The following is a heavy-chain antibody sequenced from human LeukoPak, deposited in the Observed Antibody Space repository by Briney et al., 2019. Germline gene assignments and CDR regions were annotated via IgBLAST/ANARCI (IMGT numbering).Heavy chain of an antibody. Sequence: PSETLSLTCAVYGGSFSGYYWSWIRQPPGKGLEWIGEINHSGSTNYNPSLKSRVTISVDTSKNQFSLKLSSVTAADTAVYYCANLYCSSTSCPDPWGQGTLVTVSS. CDR3: ANLYCSSTSCPDP. J-gene: IGHJ5*02. CDR1: GGSFSGYY. D-gene: IGHD2-2*01. CDR2: INHSGST. V-gene: IGHV4-34*01.